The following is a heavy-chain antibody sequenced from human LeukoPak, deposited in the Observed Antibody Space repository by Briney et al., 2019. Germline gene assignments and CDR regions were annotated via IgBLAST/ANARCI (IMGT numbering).Heavy chain of an antibody. J-gene: IGHJ4*02. V-gene: IGHV1-46*01. Sequence: ASVRVSCKASGYTFTSYYMHWVRQAPGQGLEWMGIINPSGGSTSYAQKFQGRVTMTRDTSTSTVYMELSSLRSEDTAVYYCARNVDIVATISGLDYWGQGTLVTVSS. CDR2: INPSGGST. D-gene: IGHD5-12*01. CDR3: ARNVDIVATISGLDY. CDR1: GYTFTSYY.